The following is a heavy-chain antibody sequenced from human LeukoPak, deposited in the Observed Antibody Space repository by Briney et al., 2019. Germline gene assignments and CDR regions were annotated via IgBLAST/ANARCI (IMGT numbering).Heavy chain of an antibody. Sequence: GASVKVSCKASGYTFTSYDINWVRQATGQGLEWMGWMNPNSGNTGYAQKFQGRVTMTRNTSISTAYMELSSLRSEDTAVYYCARRLTYYDFWGGYFSDYYYGMDVWGQGTTVTVSS. CDR1: GYTFTSYD. J-gene: IGHJ6*02. CDR2: MNPNSGNT. CDR3: ARRLTYYDFWGGYFSDYYYGMDV. D-gene: IGHD3-3*01. V-gene: IGHV1-8*01.